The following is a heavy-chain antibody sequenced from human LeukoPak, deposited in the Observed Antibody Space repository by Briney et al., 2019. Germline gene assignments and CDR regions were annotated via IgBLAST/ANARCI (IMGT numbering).Heavy chain of an antibody. D-gene: IGHD2-21*01. J-gene: IGHJ4*02. V-gene: IGHV1-8*01. CDR1: GYTFTSYD. CDR2: MNPNSGNT. CDR3: TRSVRNGHIDY. Sequence: ASVKVSCKASGYTFTSYDINWVRHATGQGLEWMGWMNPNSGNTGYAQKFQGRVTMTRSTSISTAYMELSSLRFEDTAVYYCTRSVRNGHIDYWGQGTLVTVSS.